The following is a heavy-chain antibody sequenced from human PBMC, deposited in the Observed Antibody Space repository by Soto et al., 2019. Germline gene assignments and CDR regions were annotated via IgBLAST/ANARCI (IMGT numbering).Heavy chain of an antibody. CDR1: GGSISSGNW. D-gene: IGHD3-22*01. CDR3: ARVANYYDSSGSDFIDY. Sequence: SETLSLTCAVSGGSISSGNWWSWVRQPPGKGLEWIGEIYHSGTTNYNPSLKSRVTISVDKSKNQFSLNLSSVTAADTAVYYCARVANYYDSSGSDFIDYWGPGTLVTVSS. V-gene: IGHV4-4*02. J-gene: IGHJ4*02. CDR2: IYHSGTT.